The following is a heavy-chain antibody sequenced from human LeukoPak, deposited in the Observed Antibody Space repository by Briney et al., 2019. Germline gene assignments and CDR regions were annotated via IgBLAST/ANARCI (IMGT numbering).Heavy chain of an antibody. CDR1: GFTVSSNY. D-gene: IGHD6-19*01. CDR3: ARAQPYSSGLLD. CDR2: IYSGGST. V-gene: IGHV3-53*01. J-gene: IGHJ4*02. Sequence: GGSLRLSCAASGFTVSSNYMSWVRQAPGKGLEWVSVIYSGGSTYYADSVKGRFTISRDNSKNTLYLQMNSLRAEDTAVYYCARAQPYSSGLLDWGQGTLVTVSS.